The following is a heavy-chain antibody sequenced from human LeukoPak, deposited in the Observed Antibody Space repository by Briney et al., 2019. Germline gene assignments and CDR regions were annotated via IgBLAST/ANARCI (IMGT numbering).Heavy chain of an antibody. CDR2: ISGDGSMT. V-gene: IGHV3-74*01. D-gene: IGHD3-10*01. CDR3: ASLLTPYHGSGGGGVDV. J-gene: IGHJ6*02. Sequence: PGGSLRLSCVVSGFTFNSYWMNWVRQAPGKELVWVSRISGDGSMTSYADSVKGRFTISRDNAKDTLFLQMTSLRVEDTAVYSCASLLTPYHGSGGGGVDVWGQGTTVTVSS. CDR1: GFTFNSYW.